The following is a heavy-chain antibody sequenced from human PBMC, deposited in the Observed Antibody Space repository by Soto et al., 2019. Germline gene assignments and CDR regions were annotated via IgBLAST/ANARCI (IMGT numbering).Heavy chain of an antibody. CDR3: AKGGAVYGLLTHDY. D-gene: IGHD3-9*01. CDR1: GFTFRDYA. V-gene: IGHV3-23*01. J-gene: IGHJ4*02. Sequence: EVQLLESGGGLEQPGGSLRLSCAASGFTFRDYAMSWVRQAPGKGLEWVTTITGSSSNLYYSDSVKGRFAISRDNSKNTLYLQMDSLTAEDTAVYYCAKGGAVYGLLTHDYWGQGTLLTVSS. CDR2: ITGSSSNL.